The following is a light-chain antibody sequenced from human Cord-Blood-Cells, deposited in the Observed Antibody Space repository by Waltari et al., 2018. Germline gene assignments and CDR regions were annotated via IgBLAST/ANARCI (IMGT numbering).Light chain of an antibody. Sequence: DHQLTQSPSTLSASLGDRVTITCRASQSISSWLAWYQQKPGKAPKLLIYKASSLERGVPSRFSGSGSGTEFTLTISSLQPDDFATYYCQQYKSYWTFGQGTKVEIK. V-gene: IGKV1-5*03. CDR2: KAS. CDR1: QSISSW. J-gene: IGKJ1*01. CDR3: QQYKSYWT.